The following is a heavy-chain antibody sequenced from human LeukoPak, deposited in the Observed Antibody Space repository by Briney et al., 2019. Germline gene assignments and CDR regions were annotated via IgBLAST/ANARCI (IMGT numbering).Heavy chain of an antibody. CDR2: IYFTGGT. Sequence: SETLSLTCIVSGGSIRSSGYYWDWIRQPPGKGLEYIGSIYFTGGTYYNPSLKSRVTISVDTSKNHFSLNLTSVTAADTAVYYCARGLEWGDGFDIWGQGTMVTVSP. CDR1: GGSIRSSGYY. CDR3: ARGLEWGDGFDI. J-gene: IGHJ3*02. V-gene: IGHV4-39*02. D-gene: IGHD1-1*01.